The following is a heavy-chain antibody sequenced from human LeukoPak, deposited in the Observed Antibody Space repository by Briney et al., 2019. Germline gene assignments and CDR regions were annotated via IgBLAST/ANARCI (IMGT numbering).Heavy chain of an antibody. J-gene: IGHJ5*02. CDR1: GFNFSDYY. CDR2: ISGSGRAT. Sequence: GGSLRLSCEASGFNFSDYYMSRIRQAPGKGLEWISSISGSGRATFYADSVRGRFTMYRDNSKDSLFLQINSLRVEDTALYYCARDQGDYYGSGRDWFDPWGQGTLVTVSS. V-gene: IGHV3-11*01. D-gene: IGHD3-10*01. CDR3: ARDQGDYYGSGRDWFDP.